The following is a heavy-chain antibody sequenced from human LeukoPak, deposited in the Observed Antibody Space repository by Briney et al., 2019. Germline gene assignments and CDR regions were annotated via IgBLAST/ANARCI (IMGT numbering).Heavy chain of an antibody. V-gene: IGHV3-21*01. CDR3: ARETIAGRGDFDY. Sequence: GGSLRLSCAASGFTFSSYSMNWDRQAPGKGLEWVSSISSSSSYIYYADSVKGRFTISRDNAKNSLYLQMNSLRAEDTAVYYCARETIAGRGDFDYWGQGTLVTVSS. D-gene: IGHD6-13*01. CDR2: ISSSSSYI. CDR1: GFTFSSYS. J-gene: IGHJ4*02.